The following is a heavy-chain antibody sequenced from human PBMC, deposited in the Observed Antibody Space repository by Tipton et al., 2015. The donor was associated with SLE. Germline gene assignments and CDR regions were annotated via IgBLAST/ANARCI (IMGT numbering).Heavy chain of an antibody. CDR3: ARHVGVAYYYAMDV. CDR2: TSYTETT. Sequence: TLSLTCTVSGGSISGYHWSWLRQPPGKGLEWIGYTSYTETTKYNPSLESRVIISVDTSKNQFSLRLSSVTAADAAMYYCARHVGVAYYYAMDVWGQGTTVVISS. J-gene: IGHJ6*02. V-gene: IGHV4-59*08. D-gene: IGHD2-15*01. CDR1: GGSISGYH.